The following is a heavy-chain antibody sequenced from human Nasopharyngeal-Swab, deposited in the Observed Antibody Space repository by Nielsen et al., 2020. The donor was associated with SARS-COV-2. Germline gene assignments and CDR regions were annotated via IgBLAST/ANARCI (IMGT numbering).Heavy chain of an antibody. J-gene: IGHJ4*02. D-gene: IGHD3-3*01. CDR2: ISGSGGST. CDR3: AKDSGVPFDY. V-gene: IGHV3-23*01. CDR1: GYSISSGYY. Sequence: GGSLRLSCTVSGYSISSGYYWGWVRQAPGKGLEWVSAISGSGGSTYYADSVKGRFTISRDNSKNTLYLQMNSLRAEDTAVYYCAKDSGVPFDYWGQGTLVTVSS.